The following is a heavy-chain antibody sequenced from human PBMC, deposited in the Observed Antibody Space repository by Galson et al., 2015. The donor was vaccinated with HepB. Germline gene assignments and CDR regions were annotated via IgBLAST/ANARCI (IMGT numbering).Heavy chain of an antibody. V-gene: IGHV3-7*03. J-gene: IGHJ4*02. CDR2: IKDDGSET. CDR3: ARGWDIEVTANFDY. D-gene: IGHD2-21*02. CDR1: AVTYSNHW. Sequence: SLRLACAVSAVTYSNHWMSWVRQAPGGGLEWVANIKDDGSETYYVRSVEGRFTVSRDNAQNLLYLHMSSLRAEDTAVYYCARGWDIEVTANFDYWGQGALVTVSS.